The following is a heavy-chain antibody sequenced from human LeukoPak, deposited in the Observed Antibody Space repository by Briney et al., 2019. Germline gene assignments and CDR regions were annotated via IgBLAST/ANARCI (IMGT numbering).Heavy chain of an antibody. CDR1: GFTLSSYW. V-gene: IGHV3-7*04. J-gene: IGHJ4*02. Sequence: GGSLRLSCVASGFTLSSYWMTWVRQAPGKGLEWVANIKQDGSEKYYVDSVKGRFTISRDKAKNSLYLQMNSLRAEDTAVYYCARGRGYSYGFCWGQGTLVTVSS. CDR2: IKQDGSEK. D-gene: IGHD5-18*01. CDR3: ARGRGYSYGFC.